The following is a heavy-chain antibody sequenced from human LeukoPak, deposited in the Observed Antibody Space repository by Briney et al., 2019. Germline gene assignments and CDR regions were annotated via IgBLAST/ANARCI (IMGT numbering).Heavy chain of an antibody. V-gene: IGHV4-39*01. CDR3: ASGIPAAGLNWFDP. Sequence: SETLSLTCTVSGGSISSSSYYWGWIRQPPGKGLEWIGSIYYSGSTYYNPSLKSRVTISVDTSKNQFSLKLSSVTAADTAVYYCASGIPAAGLNWFDPWGQGTLVTVSS. J-gene: IGHJ5*02. D-gene: IGHD6-13*01. CDR2: IYYSGST. CDR1: GGSISSSSYY.